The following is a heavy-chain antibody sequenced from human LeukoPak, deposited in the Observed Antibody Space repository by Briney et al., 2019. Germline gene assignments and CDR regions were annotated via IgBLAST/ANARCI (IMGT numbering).Heavy chain of an antibody. V-gene: IGHV3-48*03. Sequence: PGGSLRLSCAASGFTFSSYEMNWVRQAPGKGLEWVSYIGSGGSTMYYADSVKGRFTISRDNAKDTVYLQMNSLRVEDTAVYYCIGSGGWPGYWGQGTLVTVSS. J-gene: IGHJ4*02. CDR3: IGSGGWPGY. CDR2: IGSGGSTM. D-gene: IGHD1-26*01. CDR1: GFTFSSYE.